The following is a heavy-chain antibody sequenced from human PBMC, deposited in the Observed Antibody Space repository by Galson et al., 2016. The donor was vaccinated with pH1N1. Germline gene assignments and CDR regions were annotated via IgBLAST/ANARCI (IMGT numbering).Heavy chain of an antibody. D-gene: IGHD4-23*01. CDR1: GGTFRGYV. CDR2: IVPITGVT. J-gene: IGHJ5*02. CDR3: ATGGDDDGGNPHWFDP. V-gene: IGHV1-69*04. Sequence: SCKASGGTFRGYVIIWVRQAPGQGLQWMGRIVPITGVTNYAQQFQDRVTITADESTSTAYMELSSLRSDDTAVYYCATGGDDDGGNPHWFDPWGQGTLVTVSS.